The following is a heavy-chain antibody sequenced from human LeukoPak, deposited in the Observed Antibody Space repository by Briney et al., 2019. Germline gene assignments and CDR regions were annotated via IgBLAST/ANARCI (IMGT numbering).Heavy chain of an antibody. J-gene: IGHJ3*02. Sequence: GGSVILSCAASVFNFSSYSIRWVRQAPCKGLEWVSAMNDSAGSTYYADSVKGRFTISRDNSKNTLYLQMNSLRAEDTAVYYCARAGTNYDILTGYPNDAFDIWGQGTMVTVSS. CDR1: VFNFSSYS. D-gene: IGHD3-9*01. CDR2: MNDSAGST. V-gene: IGHV3-23*01. CDR3: ARAGTNYDILTGYPNDAFDI.